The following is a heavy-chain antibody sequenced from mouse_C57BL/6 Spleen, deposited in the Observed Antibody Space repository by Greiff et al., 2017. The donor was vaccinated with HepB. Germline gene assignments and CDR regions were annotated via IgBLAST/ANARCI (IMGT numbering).Heavy chain of an antibody. CDR3: ARYDYPFAY. CDR1: GYTFTSYW. J-gene: IGHJ3*01. CDR2: IDPSDSYT. Sequence: VQLQQSGAELVKPGASVKLSCKASGYTFTSYWMQWVKQRPGQGLEWIGEIDPSDSYTNYNQKFKGKATLTVDTSSSTAYMQLSSLTSEDSAVYYCARYDYPFAYWGQRTLVTVSA. V-gene: IGHV1-50*01. D-gene: IGHD2-4*01.